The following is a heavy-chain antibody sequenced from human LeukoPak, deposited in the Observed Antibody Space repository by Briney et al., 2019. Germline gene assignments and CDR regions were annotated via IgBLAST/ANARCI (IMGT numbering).Heavy chain of an antibody. CDR2: ISAYNGNT. Sequence: ASVKVSCRASGYTFTNYDISWVRQAPGQGLEWMGWISAYNGNTNYAQKLQGRVTMTTDTSTSTAYMELRSLRSDDTAVYYCARDLEWTSGYDYGMDVWGQGTTVTVSS. V-gene: IGHV1-18*01. CDR3: ARDLEWTSGYDYGMDV. D-gene: IGHD1-1*01. CDR1: GYTFTNYD. J-gene: IGHJ6*02.